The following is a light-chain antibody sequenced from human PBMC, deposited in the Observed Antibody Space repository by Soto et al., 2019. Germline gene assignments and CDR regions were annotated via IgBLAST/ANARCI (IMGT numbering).Light chain of an antibody. J-gene: IGKJ1*01. CDR1: QSISSW. CDR2: DAS. Sequence: DIQMTQSPSTLSASVGDRVTITCRASQSISSWLAWYQQKPGKAPKLLIYDASSLESGVPSRFSGSGSGTDFTLTISSLLPEDFATYYCQQYNSYWTFGQGTKVDIK. V-gene: IGKV1-5*01. CDR3: QQYNSYWT.